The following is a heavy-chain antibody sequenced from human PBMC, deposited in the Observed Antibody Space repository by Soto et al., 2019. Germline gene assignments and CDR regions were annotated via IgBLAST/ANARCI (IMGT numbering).Heavy chain of an antibody. CDR3: ARGGNGWSPFDY. CDR2: IYYSGST. Sequence: QVQLQESGPGLVKPSETLSLSCSVSGGTISGYYWSWIRQPPGKGLEWIGHIYYSGSTNYNPSLKSRVTISVDTSKNQCSLKLRFVTAADTAVYYCARGGNGWSPFDYWGQGTLVTVSS. CDR1: GGTISGYY. V-gene: IGHV4-59*01. J-gene: IGHJ4*02. D-gene: IGHD6-19*01.